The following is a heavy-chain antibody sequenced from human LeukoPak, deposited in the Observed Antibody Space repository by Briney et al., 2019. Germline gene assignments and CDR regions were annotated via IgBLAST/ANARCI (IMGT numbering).Heavy chain of an antibody. Sequence: SQTLSLTCAISGDSVSSNSAAWNWIRQSPSRGLEWLGRTYYRSKWYNDYAVSVKSRITINPDTSKNQFSLQLNSVTPEDTAVYYCARDVGTATSYYYYYYMDVWGKGTTVTVSS. CDR1: GDSVSSNSAA. CDR2: TYYRSKWYN. V-gene: IGHV6-1*01. D-gene: IGHD1-26*01. J-gene: IGHJ6*03. CDR3: ARDVGTATSYYYYYYMDV.